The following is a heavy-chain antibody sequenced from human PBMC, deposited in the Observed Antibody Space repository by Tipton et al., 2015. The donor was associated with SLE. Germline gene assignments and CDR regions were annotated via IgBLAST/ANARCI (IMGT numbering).Heavy chain of an antibody. Sequence: TLSLTCTVSGGSISSYHWIWVRQPPGTGLGWVWYIYTSGSTNYNPPLKSRGTISVDTSKNQFSLKLSPVTAADTAAYYCARAYYDSSGFALDPWGQGTLVTVSS. V-gene: IGHV4-4*08. CDR2: IYTSGST. CDR3: ARAYYDSSGFALDP. D-gene: IGHD3-22*01. J-gene: IGHJ5*02. CDR1: GGSISSYH.